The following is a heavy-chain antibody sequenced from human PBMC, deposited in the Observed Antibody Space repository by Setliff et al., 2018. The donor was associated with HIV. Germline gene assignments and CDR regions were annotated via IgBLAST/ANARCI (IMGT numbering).Heavy chain of an antibody. V-gene: IGHV4-4*02. D-gene: IGHD3-9*01. CDR1: GGSISSSNW. J-gene: IGHJ4*02. CDR2: IYHSGST. CDR3: ARDRGGYYDILTGYYTQSYFFDY. Sequence: SETLSLTCAVSGGSISSSNWWSWVRQPPGKGLEWIGEIYHSGSTNYNPSLKSRVTISVDKSKNQFSLKLSSVTAADTAVYYCARDRGGYYDILTGYYTQSYFFDYWGQGTLVTVSS.